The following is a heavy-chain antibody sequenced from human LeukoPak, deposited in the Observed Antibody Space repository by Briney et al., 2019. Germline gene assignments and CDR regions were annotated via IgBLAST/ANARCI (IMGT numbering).Heavy chain of an antibody. CDR1: GINFRSSG. D-gene: IGHD6-13*01. CDR2: IQNDGSDK. Sequence: PGGSLRLSCAASGINFRSSGMHWVRQAPGKGLEWVTFIQNDGSDKYYAASVKGRFTISRDNSKNTVYLRMASLRADDTALYYCAREGGRAVPGRFDQWGQGTLVTVSS. V-gene: IGHV3-30*02. CDR3: AREGGRAVPGRFDQ. J-gene: IGHJ4*02.